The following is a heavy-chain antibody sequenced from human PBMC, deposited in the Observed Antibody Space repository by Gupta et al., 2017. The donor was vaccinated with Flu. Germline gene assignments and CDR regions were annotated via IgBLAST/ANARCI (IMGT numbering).Heavy chain of an antibody. Sequence: YYMFWVRQAPGKGLEWVAANSYDGSTEYYADSVKGRFTISRDNPKNTLFLLMNSVRSEDTAVYYCAKSRSAGTPPSYSFNSWGQGARVTVSS. V-gene: IGHV3-30-3*02. CDR1: YY. CDR2: NSYDGSTE. D-gene: IGHD6-13*01. CDR3: AKSRSAGTPPSYSFNS. J-gene: IGHJ4*02.